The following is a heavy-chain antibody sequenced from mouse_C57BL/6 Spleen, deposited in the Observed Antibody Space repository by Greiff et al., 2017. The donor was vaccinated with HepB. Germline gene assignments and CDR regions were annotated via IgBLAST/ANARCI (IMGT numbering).Heavy chain of an antibody. D-gene: IGHD2-3*01. CDR3: AREGVTTYYFDY. J-gene: IGHJ2*01. CDR1: GYAFSSSW. Sequence: VQLQQSGPELVKPGASVKISCTASGYAFSSSWMNWVKQRPGKGLEWIGRIYPGDGDTNYNGKFKGKATLTADKSSSTAYMQLSSLTSEDSAVYFCAREGVTTYYFDYWGQGTTLTVSS. V-gene: IGHV1-82*01. CDR2: IYPGDGDT.